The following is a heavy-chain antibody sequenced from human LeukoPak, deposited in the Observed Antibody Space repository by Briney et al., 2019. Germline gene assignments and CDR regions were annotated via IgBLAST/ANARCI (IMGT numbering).Heavy chain of an antibody. CDR2: IIPIFGTA. V-gene: IGHV1-69*13. J-gene: IGHJ5*02. CDR1: GGTFSSYA. CDR3: ARGHYDSSGYYSWDNWFDP. D-gene: IGHD3-22*01. Sequence: SVKVSCKASGGTFSSYAISWVRQAPGQGLEWMGGIIPIFGTANYAQKFQGRVTITADESTSTAYMELSSLRSEDTAVYYCARGHYDSSGYYSWDNWFDPWGQGTLVTVSS.